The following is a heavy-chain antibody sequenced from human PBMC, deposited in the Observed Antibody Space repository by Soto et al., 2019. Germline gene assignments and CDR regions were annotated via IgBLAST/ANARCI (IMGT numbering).Heavy chain of an antibody. CDR2: ISGSGVST. J-gene: IGHJ6*02. D-gene: IGHD3-16*01. V-gene: IGHV3-23*01. CDR1: GFTFSSSA. Sequence: EVHLLESGGGLVQPGGSLRLSCAGSGFTFSSSAMSWVRQAPGKGLEWVSAISGSGVSTYYGDSVKGRFTISRDTSKNTLYLQMNSLRAEDTAVYYCYIMAAWGQGTTVTVSS. CDR3: YIMAA.